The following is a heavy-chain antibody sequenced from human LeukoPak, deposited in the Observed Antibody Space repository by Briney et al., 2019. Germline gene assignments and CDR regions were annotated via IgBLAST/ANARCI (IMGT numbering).Heavy chain of an antibody. J-gene: IGHJ6*03. CDR2: INGDGSTT. CDR1: GYTFNFYW. CDR3: SRDQTFYSYYYSMAV. Sequence: GGSLRLSCAASGYTFNFYWMNWVRQAPGKGLVGVSRINGDGSTTTYADSVKGRFTISRDNAKNTLYLQMNSLRDEDTAVYYCSRDQTFYSYYYSMAVWGKGTTVTVSS. V-gene: IGHV3-74*01.